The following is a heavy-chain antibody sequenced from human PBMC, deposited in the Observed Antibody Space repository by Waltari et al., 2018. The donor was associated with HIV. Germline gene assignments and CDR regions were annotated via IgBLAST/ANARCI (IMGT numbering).Heavy chain of an antibody. J-gene: IGHJ6*02. V-gene: IGHV4-59*01. CDR2: IYYSWST. CDR1: GGSISSYY. CDR3: ARDYYDSSGSSYGMDV. D-gene: IGHD3-22*01. Sequence: QVQLQESGPGLVKPSETLSLTCTVSGGSISSYYWSWIRQPPGKGLEWIGYIYYSWSTNYNPSLKSRVTISVDTSKNQFSLKLSSVTAADTAVYYCARDYYDSSGSSYGMDVWGQGTTVTVSS.